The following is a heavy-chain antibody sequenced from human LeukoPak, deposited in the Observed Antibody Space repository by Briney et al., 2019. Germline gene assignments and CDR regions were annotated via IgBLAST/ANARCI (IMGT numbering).Heavy chain of an antibody. J-gene: IGHJ4*02. CDR3: ARDRGSSGRLGRFDN. V-gene: IGHV3-7*01. CDR2: IKQDGSEK. CDR1: GFTFSSYW. D-gene: IGHD6-19*01. Sequence: GGSLRLSCAASGFTFSSYWMSWVRQATGKGLEWVANIKQDGSEKYYVDSVKGRFTISRDNAKKLLYLQMNSLRVEDTAVYYCARDRGSSGRLGRFDNWGQGTLVTVSP.